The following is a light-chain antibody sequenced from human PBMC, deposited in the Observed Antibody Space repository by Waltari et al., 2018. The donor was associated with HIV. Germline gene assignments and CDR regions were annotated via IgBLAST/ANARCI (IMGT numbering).Light chain of an antibody. J-gene: IGKJ1*01. Sequence: DLQMTQSPSSVSASVGYRVTITCRASQPVSSWLTWYQQKPGKSPDLLIYATSILQSGVPSRFSGSGSGTNFTLTITSLQPEDFASYYCQQANSFPWTFGQGTKVEIK. V-gene: IGKV1-12*01. CDR1: QPVSSW. CDR2: ATS. CDR3: QQANSFPWT.